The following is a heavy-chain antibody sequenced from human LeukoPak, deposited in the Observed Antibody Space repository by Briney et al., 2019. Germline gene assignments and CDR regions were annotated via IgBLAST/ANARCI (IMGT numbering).Heavy chain of an antibody. CDR2: INPNSGGT. J-gene: IGHJ5*02. CDR1: GYTFTGYY. V-gene: IGHV1-2*02. Sequence: ASVKVSCKASGYTFTGYYMHWVRQAPGQGLEWMGWINPNSGGTNYAQKFQGRVTMTRDTSISTAYMELSRLRSDDTAVYYCARVRRRWLQLLEDGMWFDPWGQGTLVTVSS. D-gene: IGHD5-24*01. CDR3: ARVRRRWLQLLEDGMWFDP.